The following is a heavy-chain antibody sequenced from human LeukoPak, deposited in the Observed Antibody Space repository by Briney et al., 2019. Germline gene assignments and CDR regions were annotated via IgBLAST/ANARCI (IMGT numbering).Heavy chain of an antibody. CDR1: GFTFSDYY. V-gene: IGHV3-11*01. D-gene: IGHD4-17*01. J-gene: IGHJ6*02. CDR2: ISSSGSTI. Sequence: KSGGSLRLSCAASGFTFSDYYMSWIRQAPGKGLEWVSYISSSGSTIYYAGSVKGRFTISRDNAKNSLYLQMNSLRAEDTAVYYCARDRTTVTPYYYYGMDVWGQGTTVTVSS. CDR3: ARDRTTVTPYYYYGMDV.